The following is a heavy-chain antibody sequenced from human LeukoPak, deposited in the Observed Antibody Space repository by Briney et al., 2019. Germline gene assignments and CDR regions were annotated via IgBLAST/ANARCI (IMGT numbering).Heavy chain of an antibody. J-gene: IGHJ5*02. CDR1: GYTFTSYY. Sequence: ASVKVSCKASGYTFTSYYKHWVRQAPGQGLEWMGIVNPSGGSTSYAQKFQGRVTMTRDTSTSTVYMELSSLRSEDTAVYYCATTVYCSSTSCYGSHWFDPWGQGTLVTVSS. D-gene: IGHD2-2*01. CDR2: VNPSGGST. CDR3: ATTVYCSSTSCYGSHWFDP. V-gene: IGHV1-46*01.